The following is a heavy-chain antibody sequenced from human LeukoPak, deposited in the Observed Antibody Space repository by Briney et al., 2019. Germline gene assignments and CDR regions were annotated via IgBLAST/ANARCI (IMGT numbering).Heavy chain of an antibody. CDR3: ARDRVIVGGTATYNFDH. J-gene: IGHJ4*02. D-gene: IGHD1-14*01. CDR2: ISYDGSNK. CDR1: GFTFSSYG. Sequence: PGGSLRLSCAASGFTFSSYGMHWVRQAPGKGLEWVAVISYDGSNKYYADSVKGRFTISRDNSKNTLYLQMNSLRAEDTAVYYCARDRVIVGGTATYNFDHWGQGTLVTVSS. V-gene: IGHV3-30*03.